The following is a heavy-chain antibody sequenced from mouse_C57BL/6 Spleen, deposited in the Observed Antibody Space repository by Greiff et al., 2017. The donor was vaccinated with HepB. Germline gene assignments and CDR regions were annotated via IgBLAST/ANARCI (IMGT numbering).Heavy chain of an antibody. CDR3: ARHKDYYGRSYDWYFDV. V-gene: IGHV5-2*01. D-gene: IGHD1-1*01. Sequence: EVKVVESGGGLVQPGESLKLSCESNEYEFPSHDMSWVRKTPEKRLELVAAINSDGGSTYYPDTMERRFIISRDNTKKTLYLQMRSLRSEDTALYYCARHKDYYGRSYDWYFDVWGTGTTVTVSS. CDR2: INSDGGST. J-gene: IGHJ1*03. CDR1: EYEFPSHD.